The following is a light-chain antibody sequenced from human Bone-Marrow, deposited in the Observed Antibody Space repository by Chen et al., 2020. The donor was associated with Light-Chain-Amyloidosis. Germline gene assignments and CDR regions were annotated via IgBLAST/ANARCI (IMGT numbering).Light chain of an antibody. CDR3: QVWDRSSDRPV. CDR2: DDS. CDR1: NIGSTS. Sequence: SYVLTQPSSVSVAPGQTATIACGGNNIGSTSVHWYQQTPGQAPLLVVYDDSDRPSGIPGRLSGSKSGNTATLTSSRVEAGDEADYYCQVWDRSSDRPVFGGGTKLTVL. V-gene: IGLV3-21*02. J-gene: IGLJ3*02.